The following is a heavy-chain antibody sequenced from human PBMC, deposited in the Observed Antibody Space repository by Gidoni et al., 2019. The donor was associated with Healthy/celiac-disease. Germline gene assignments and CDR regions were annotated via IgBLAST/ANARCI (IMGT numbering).Heavy chain of an antibody. V-gene: IGHV3-30-3*01. Sequence: QVQLVESGGGVVQPGRSLRLSRSASGFTFSSYAMHWVRQAPGKGLEWVAVISYDGSNKYYADSVKGRFTISRDNSKNTLYLQMNSLRAEDTAVYYCARDGGYSSSLGVGAYYYYGMDVWGQGTTVTVSS. CDR3: ARDGGYSSSLGVGAYYYYGMDV. J-gene: IGHJ6*02. CDR2: ISYDGSNK. D-gene: IGHD6-6*01. CDR1: GFTFSSYA.